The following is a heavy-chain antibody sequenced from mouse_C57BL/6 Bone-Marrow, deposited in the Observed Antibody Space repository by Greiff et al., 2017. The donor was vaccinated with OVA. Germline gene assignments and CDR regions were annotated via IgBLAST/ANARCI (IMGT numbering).Heavy chain of an antibody. J-gene: IGHJ2*01. CDR3: ARGYGNLDY. CDR2: IHPNSGST. D-gene: IGHD2-1*01. CDR1: GYTFTSYW. Sequence: VQLQQPGAELVKPGASVKLSCKASGYTFTSYWMHWVKQRPGQGLEWIGMIHPNSGSTNYNEKFKSKATLTVDKSSSTAYMRLSSLTSDDAAVYYSARGYGNLDYWGQGTPLTVSS. V-gene: IGHV1-64*01.